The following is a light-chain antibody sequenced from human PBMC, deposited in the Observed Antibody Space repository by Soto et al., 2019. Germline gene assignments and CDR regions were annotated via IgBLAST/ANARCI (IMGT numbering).Light chain of an antibody. CDR2: SNY. V-gene: IGLV1-44*01. CDR1: SSNVGSLS. CDR3: AAWDGSLNGLYV. J-gene: IGLJ1*01. Sequence: QSVLTQAPSASGTPGQRVTISCSGSSSNVGSLSVDWYQHLPGTAPKLLIHSNYQRPSGVPDRFSGSKSGTSASLAISGLQSEDKADYYCAAWDGSLNGLYVFGTGTKLTVL.